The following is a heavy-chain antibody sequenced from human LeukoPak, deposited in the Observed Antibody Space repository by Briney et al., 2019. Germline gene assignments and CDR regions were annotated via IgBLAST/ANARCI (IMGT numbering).Heavy chain of an antibody. CDR3: AALIRVRGVIIWDY. J-gene: IGHJ4*02. Sequence: TSVKVSCKASGFTFTSSAMQWLRQARGQRLEWIGRIVVGSGNTNYAQKFQERVTITRDMSTSTAYMELSSLRSEDTAVYYCAALIRVRGVIIWDYWGQGTLVTVSS. D-gene: IGHD3-10*01. CDR1: GFTFTSSA. CDR2: IVVGSGNT. V-gene: IGHV1-58*02.